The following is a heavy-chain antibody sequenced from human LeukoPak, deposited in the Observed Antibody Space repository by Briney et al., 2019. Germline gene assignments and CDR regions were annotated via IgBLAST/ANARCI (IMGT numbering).Heavy chain of an antibody. Sequence: GGSLRLSCAVSGFTFDDYAMHWVRQAPGKGLEWVSAISGSGRSTYYADSVKGRFTISRDNSKNTLYLQMNSLRAEDTAVYYCAKEVVGATNYFDYWGQGTLVTVSS. CDR3: AKEVVGATNYFDY. V-gene: IGHV3-23*01. D-gene: IGHD1-26*01. J-gene: IGHJ4*02. CDR1: GFTFDDYA. CDR2: ISGSGRST.